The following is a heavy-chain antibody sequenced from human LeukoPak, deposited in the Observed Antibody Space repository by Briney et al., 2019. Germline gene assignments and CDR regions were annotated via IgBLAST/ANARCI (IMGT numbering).Heavy chain of an antibody. V-gene: IGHV3-30*02. CDR2: VRYDQSAT. D-gene: IGHD3-3*01. Sequence: QPGGSLRLSCAASGFNFSIYGMHWVRQAPGKGLGWVTFVRYDQSATVYADSVQGRFAISRDNSKNTVYLQMDSLRVEDTALYFCVKDQGECPGSRCYLRFLEYWGQGTLVIVSS. CDR3: VKDQGECPGSRCYLRFLEY. J-gene: IGHJ4*02. CDR1: GFNFSIYG.